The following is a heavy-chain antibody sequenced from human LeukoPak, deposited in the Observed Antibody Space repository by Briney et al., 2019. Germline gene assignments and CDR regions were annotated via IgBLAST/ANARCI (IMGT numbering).Heavy chain of an antibody. J-gene: IGHJ3*02. D-gene: IGHD6-19*01. CDR3: ARDRLRLLPAFDI. CDR1: GGSISSGSYY. V-gene: IGHV4-61*02. CDR2: IYTTGST. Sequence: PSETLSLTCTVSGGSISSGSYYWSWIRQPAGKGLEWIGRIYTTGSTDYNPSLKSRVTISVDTSKNQFSLKLTSVTAADTAVYYCARDRLRLLPAFDIWGQGTMVTVSS.